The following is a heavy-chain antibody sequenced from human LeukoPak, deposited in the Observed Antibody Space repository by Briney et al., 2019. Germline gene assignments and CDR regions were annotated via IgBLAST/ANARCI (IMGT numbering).Heavy chain of an antibody. CDR1: GFTFSSYW. CDR3: TRDLMDYDVSTGLHHYYMDV. J-gene: IGHJ6*02. CDR2: INGDGRNI. D-gene: IGHD3-9*01. V-gene: IGHV3-74*01. Sequence: GGSLRLSCVASGFTFSSYWIHWVRQDPRKGLVWVSRINGDGRNINYADSVRGRFTISRDNAKNTLYLQMNTLRVEDTAVYYCTRDLMDYDVSTGLHHYYMDVWGLGTTVTVSS.